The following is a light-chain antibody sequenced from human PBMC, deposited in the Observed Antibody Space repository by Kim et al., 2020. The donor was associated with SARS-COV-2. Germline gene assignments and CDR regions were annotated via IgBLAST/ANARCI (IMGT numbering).Light chain of an antibody. Sequence: QSALTQPASVSGSPGQSITISCSGASSDLGAYVSWYQQHPGKAPKLMIYDVTKRPSGVSNRFSGSKSGNTASLTISGLQAEDEADYYCSSYTSRGTLVFGGGTKLTVL. CDR3: SSYTSRGTLV. V-gene: IGLV2-14*01. J-gene: IGLJ3*02. CDR1: SSDLGAY. CDR2: DVT.